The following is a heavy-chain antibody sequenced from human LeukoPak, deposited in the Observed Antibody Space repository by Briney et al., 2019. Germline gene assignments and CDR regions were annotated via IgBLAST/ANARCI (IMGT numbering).Heavy chain of an antibody. CDR1: GYVFTDSY. CDR3: ARDKTNGVGIFS. D-gene: IGHD2-8*01. CDR2: IVPKTGAT. Sequence: ASIKVSCKASGYVFTDSYMYWVRQAPGQGLEWMGWIVPKTGATKYAQNSQGRVTMTRDTSVDTVYMELSRLTSDDTAVYYCARDKTNGVGIFSWGQGTAVTVSS. V-gene: IGHV1-2*02. J-gene: IGHJ4*02.